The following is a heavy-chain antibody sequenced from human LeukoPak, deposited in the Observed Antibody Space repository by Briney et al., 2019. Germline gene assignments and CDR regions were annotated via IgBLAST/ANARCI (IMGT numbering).Heavy chain of an antibody. CDR1: GFIFSGYY. Sequence: PGGSLRLSCAASGFIFSGYYMSWIRQVPGKGLEWVSYISTSGKTIYYGDSVKGRFTISRDNAKNSLYLQMNSLRAEDTAVYYCARSLVVGATYPYHWGQGTLVTVSS. V-gene: IGHV3-11*04. CDR2: ISTSGKTI. J-gene: IGHJ5*02. CDR3: ARSLVVGATYPYH. D-gene: IGHD1-26*01.